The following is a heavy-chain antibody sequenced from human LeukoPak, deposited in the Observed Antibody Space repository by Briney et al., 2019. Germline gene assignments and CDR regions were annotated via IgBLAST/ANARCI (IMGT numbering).Heavy chain of an antibody. CDR2: ISYDGSNK. CDR1: GFTFSSYA. J-gene: IGHJ6*02. V-gene: IGHV3-30-3*01. CDR3: ARGLWFGELLYGMDV. D-gene: IGHD3-10*01. Sequence: GRSLRLSCAASGFTFSSYAMHWVRQAPGKGLEWVAVISYDGSNKYYADSVKGRFTISRDNSKNTLYLQMNSLRAEDTAVYYCARGLWFGELLYGMDVWGQGTTVTVSS.